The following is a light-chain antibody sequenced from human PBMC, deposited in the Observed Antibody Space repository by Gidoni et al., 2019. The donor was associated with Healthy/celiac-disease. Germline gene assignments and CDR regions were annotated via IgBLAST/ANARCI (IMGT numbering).Light chain of an antibody. Sequence: NFMLTQPHSVSESPGKTVTISCTRSSGSIASNYVQWYQQRPGSSPTTVIYEDNQRPSGVPDRFSGSIDSSSNSASLTISGLKTEDEADYYCQSYDSSNWVFGGGTKLXV. CDR2: EDN. CDR3: QSYDSSNWV. V-gene: IGLV6-57*01. J-gene: IGLJ3*02. CDR1: SGSIASNY.